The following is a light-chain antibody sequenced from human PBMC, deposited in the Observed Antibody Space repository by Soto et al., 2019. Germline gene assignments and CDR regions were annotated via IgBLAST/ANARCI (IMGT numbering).Light chain of an antibody. Sequence: QTVVTQEPSLTVAPGGTVTLTCGSSTGTVTSGHYPYWFQQKPGQAPRTLIYDTTNKHSWTPARFSGSLLGGKAALTLSGAQLEDEAEYYCLLYYSGIRKVFGGGTKLTVL. CDR2: DTT. V-gene: IGLV7-46*01. CDR3: LLYYSGIRKV. J-gene: IGLJ2*01. CDR1: TGTVTSGHY.